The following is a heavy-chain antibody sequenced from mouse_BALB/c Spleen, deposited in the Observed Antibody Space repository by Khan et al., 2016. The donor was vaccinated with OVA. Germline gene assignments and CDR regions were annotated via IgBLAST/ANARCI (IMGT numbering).Heavy chain of an antibody. J-gene: IGHJ1*01. V-gene: IGHV1-63*02. CDR2: IYPGGYFT. CDR1: GYTFTNYW. D-gene: IGHD6-1*01. CDR3: ARWSAWYFDD. Sequence: QMQLEESGGEVIRPGTSVRISCKASGYTFTNYWLGWIRQRPGHGLEWIGDIYPGGYFTNYNEHFKGKATLTVDTSSSTANMQLSSLTSEDSAVDFCARWSAWYFDDWGEGTTVTVSS.